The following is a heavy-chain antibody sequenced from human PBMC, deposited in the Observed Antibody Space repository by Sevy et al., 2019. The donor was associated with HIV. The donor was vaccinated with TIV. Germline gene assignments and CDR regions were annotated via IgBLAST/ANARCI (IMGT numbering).Heavy chain of an antibody. CDR2: ISSSSSYI. V-gene: IGHV3-21*01. CDR1: GFTFSSYS. J-gene: IGHJ4*02. CDR3: ARASIYYDSSGYDY. Sequence: GGSLRLSCAASGFTFSSYSMNWVRQAPGNGLEWVSSISSSSSYIYYADSVKGRFTISRDNAKNSLYLQMNSLRAEDTAVYYCARASIYYDSSGYDYWGQGTMVTVSS. D-gene: IGHD3-22*01.